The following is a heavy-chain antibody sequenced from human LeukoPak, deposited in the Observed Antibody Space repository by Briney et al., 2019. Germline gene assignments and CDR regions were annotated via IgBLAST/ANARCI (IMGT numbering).Heavy chain of an antibody. CDR2: INPSGGST. V-gene: IGHV1-46*01. CDR3: AAPTVRGAKYSFDY. CDR1: GYTFTIYY. Sequence: ASVRVSCKASGYTFTIYYMHWVRQAPRQGLGWMGIINPSGGSTSYAQKFQGRVTMTRDTSTSTVYMELSRLRSEDTAVYYCAAPTVRGAKYSFDYWGQGTLVTVSS. D-gene: IGHD3-10*01. J-gene: IGHJ4*02.